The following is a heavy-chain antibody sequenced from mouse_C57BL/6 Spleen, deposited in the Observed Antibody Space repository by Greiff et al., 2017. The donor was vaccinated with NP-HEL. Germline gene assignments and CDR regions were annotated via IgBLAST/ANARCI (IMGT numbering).Heavy chain of an antibody. CDR2: IDPSDSYT. V-gene: IGHV1-50*01. CDR3: ARGKDGDY. J-gene: IGHJ2*01. CDR1: GYTFTSYW. Sequence: QVQLQQPGAELVKPGASVKLSCKASGYTFTSYWMQWVKQRPGQGLEWIGEIDPSDSYTNYNQKFKGKATLTVDTSSSTAYMQLSSLTSEDSAVYYCARGKDGDYWGKGTTLTVSS.